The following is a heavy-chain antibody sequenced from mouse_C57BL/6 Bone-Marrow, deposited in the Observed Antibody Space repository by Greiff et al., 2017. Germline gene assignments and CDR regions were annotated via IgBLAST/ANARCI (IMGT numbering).Heavy chain of an antibody. J-gene: IGHJ4*01. CDR1: GFTFSDYG. D-gene: IGHD2-3*01. CDR3: ARNGYYGDYAMDY. Sequence: EVHLVESGGGLVKPGGSLKLSCAASGFTFSDYGMHWVRQAPEKGLEWVAYISSGSSTIYYADTVKGRFTISRDNAKNTLFLQMTSLRSEDTAMYYCARNGYYGDYAMDYWGQGTSVTVSS. CDR2: ISSGSSTI. V-gene: IGHV5-17*01.